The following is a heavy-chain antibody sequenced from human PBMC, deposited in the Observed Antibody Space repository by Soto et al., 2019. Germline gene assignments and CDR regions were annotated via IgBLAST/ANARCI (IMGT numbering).Heavy chain of an antibody. CDR3: ASGAALYYDTSRY. CDR2: MSPNGDNQ. J-gene: IGHJ4*02. D-gene: IGHD3-22*01. Sequence: QVELVESGGGVVQSGGSLRLSCAAPGFSFSIHALHWIRQAPGEGRGWLAVMSPNGDNQYYADSVKGRFTISRDTSKSTLSLQMTSLRPEDTAVYYCASGAALYYDTSRYWGQGTLGTVSS. V-gene: IGHV3-30-3*01. CDR1: GFSFSIHA.